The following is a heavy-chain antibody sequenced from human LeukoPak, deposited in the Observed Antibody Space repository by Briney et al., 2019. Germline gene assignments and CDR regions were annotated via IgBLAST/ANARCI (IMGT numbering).Heavy chain of an antibody. CDR1: GFTFSRYA. CDR2: ISYDGGNK. D-gene: IGHD3-10*01. CDR3: ARDLGELLFHGAFDV. J-gene: IGHJ3*01. V-gene: IGHV3-30*04. Sequence: GGSLRLACAASGFTFSRYAMHWVRQAPGKGLEWVAVISYDGGNKYYADSVKGRFTISRDKSKNTLYLQMNSLRAEDTAVYYCARDLGELLFHGAFDVWGQGTMVTVCS.